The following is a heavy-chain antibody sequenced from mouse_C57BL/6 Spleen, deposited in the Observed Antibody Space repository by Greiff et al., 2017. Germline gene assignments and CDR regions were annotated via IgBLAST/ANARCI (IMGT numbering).Heavy chain of an antibody. D-gene: IGHD1-1*01. CDR1: GYTFTSYW. V-gene: IGHV1-64*01. CDR2: LHPNSGST. Sequence: QVQLQQPGAELVKPGASVKLSCKASGYTFTSYWMHWVKQRPGQGLEWIGMLHPNSGSTNYNEKFKSKATLTVDKSSSTAYMQLSSLTSEDSAVXYCARGATVVATEWYFDVWGTGTTVTVSS. J-gene: IGHJ1*03. CDR3: ARGATVVATEWYFDV.